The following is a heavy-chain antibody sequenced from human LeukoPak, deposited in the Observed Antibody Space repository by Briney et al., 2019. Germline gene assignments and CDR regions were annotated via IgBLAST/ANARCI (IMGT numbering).Heavy chain of an antibody. CDR1: GGSVSSSAYY. V-gene: IGHV4-39*07. D-gene: IGHD5-24*01. J-gene: IGHJ4*02. CDR2: IYYSGST. Sequence: SETLSLTCTVSGGSVSSSAYYWGWIRQPPEKGLEWIGNIYYSGSTYYNPSLKSRVTISIDTSKNQFSLKLSSVTAADTAVYYCASGDGYNSCFDYWGQGTLVTVSS. CDR3: ASGDGYNSCFDY.